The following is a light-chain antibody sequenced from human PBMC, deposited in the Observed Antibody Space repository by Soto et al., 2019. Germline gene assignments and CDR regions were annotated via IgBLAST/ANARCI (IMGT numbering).Light chain of an antibody. Sequence: EIVLTQSPVTLSLSPGDRATLSCRSRQSVSSSYLAWYQQKPGQAPRLLIYGASSRATGIPDRFSGSGAGTDFTLTISRLEPEDFAVYYCQQYGSSLITFGQGTRLEIK. CDR3: QQYGSSLIT. CDR2: GAS. J-gene: IGKJ5*01. V-gene: IGKV3-20*01. CDR1: QSVSSSY.